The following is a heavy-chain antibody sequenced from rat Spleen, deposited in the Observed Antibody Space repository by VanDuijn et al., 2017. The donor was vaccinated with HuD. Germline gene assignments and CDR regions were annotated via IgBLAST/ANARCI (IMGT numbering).Heavy chain of an antibody. J-gene: IGHJ3*01. CDR1: GFTFSSYW. CDR2: ISTGGGNT. D-gene: IGHD1-1*01. Sequence: EVQLVESGGGLVQPGKSLKLSCVASGFTFSSYWMYWIRQAPGEGLEWISSISTGGGNTYYRDSVKGRFTISRDNAKNTQYLQMDSLRSEDTATYYCARVGGYSGDGWFAYWGQGTLVTVSS. V-gene: IGHV5-58*01. CDR3: ARVGGYSGDGWFAY.